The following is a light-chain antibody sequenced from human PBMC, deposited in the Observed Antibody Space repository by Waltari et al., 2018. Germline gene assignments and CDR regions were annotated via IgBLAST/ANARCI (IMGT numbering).Light chain of an antibody. CDR3: QQHNNWPPRT. J-gene: IGKJ1*01. Sequence: LVITLAPATLSVSPCDRATLSCRPSQNVSSNLAWYQQKPGQAPRLLIYGASSRAPGIPARFSGSGACTEDILTIISLQSDDVVVSYCQQHNNWPPRTFGQGTKVEIK. CDR2: GAS. V-gene: IGKV3-15*01. CDR1: QNVSSN.